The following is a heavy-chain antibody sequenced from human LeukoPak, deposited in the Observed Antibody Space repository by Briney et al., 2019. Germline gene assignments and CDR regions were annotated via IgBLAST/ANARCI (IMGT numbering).Heavy chain of an antibody. Sequence: SETLSLTCAVYGGSFSGYYWSWIRQPPGKGLEWIGEINHSGSTNYNPSLKSRVTISVDTSKNQFSLKLSSVTAADTAVYYCARGSIAARPGMYHFDYWGQGTLVTVSS. CDR1: GGSFSGYY. J-gene: IGHJ4*02. CDR3: ARGSIAARPGMYHFDY. V-gene: IGHV4-34*01. CDR2: INHSGST. D-gene: IGHD6-6*01.